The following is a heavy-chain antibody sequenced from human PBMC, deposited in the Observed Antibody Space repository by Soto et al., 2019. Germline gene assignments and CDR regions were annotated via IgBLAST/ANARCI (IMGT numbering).Heavy chain of an antibody. CDR2: ISYDGINK. CDR1: GFIFSDCG. J-gene: IGHJ4*02. D-gene: IGHD6-19*01. V-gene: IGHV3-30*18. Sequence: QVQLVESGGGVVQPGRSLRLSCEASGFIFSDCGMHWVRQAPGKGLEWVGVISYDGINKYYADSMKGRFTISRDNSKNMVYLQLHTLRVEDTAVYYYTKDHSTTGWAFDHWGQGALVTVSS. CDR3: TKDHSTTGWAFDH.